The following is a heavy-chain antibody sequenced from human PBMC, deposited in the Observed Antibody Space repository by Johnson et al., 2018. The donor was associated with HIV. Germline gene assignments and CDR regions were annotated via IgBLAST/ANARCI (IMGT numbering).Heavy chain of an antibody. Sequence: VESGGGLVQPGRSLRLSCAASGFTFEDFAMHWVRQVPGKGLEWVSGINWNSDTIEYADSVRGRFTVSRDNAKNSLFLQMNSLRAEDTALYYCAKDLVVIIGLSLCGLWGQGTMVTVSS. CDR1: GFTFEDFA. D-gene: IGHD3-22*01. V-gene: IGHV3-9*01. J-gene: IGHJ3*01. CDR3: AKDLVVIIGLSLCGL. CDR2: INWNSDTI.